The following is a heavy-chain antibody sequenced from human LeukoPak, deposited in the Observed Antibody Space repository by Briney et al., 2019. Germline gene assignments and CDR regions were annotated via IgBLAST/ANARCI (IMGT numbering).Heavy chain of an antibody. J-gene: IGHJ4*02. CDR3: AREVAASGLGYFDY. Sequence: GGSLRLSCAASGFTVSNNYMSWVRQAPGKGLEWVSLIYSGGSTYYANSVKGRFTISRDNSQNTLYLQMNSLRAEDTAVYYCAREVAASGLGYFDYWGQGTLVTVSP. V-gene: IGHV3-53*01. CDR1: GFTVSNNY. CDR2: IYSGGST. D-gene: IGHD3-16*01.